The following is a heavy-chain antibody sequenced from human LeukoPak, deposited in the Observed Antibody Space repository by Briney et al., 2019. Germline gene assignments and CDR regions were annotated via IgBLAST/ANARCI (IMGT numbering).Heavy chain of an antibody. Sequence: DPGGSLRLSCAASGFTFSSYAMHWVRQAPGKGLEWVAVISYDGSNKYYADSVKGRFTISRDNSKNTLYLQMNSLRAEDTAVYYCARVTGSSGWYGDWGQGTLVTVSS. CDR2: ISYDGSNK. V-gene: IGHV3-30-3*01. J-gene: IGHJ4*02. D-gene: IGHD6-19*01. CDR3: ARVTGSSGWYGD. CDR1: GFTFSSYA.